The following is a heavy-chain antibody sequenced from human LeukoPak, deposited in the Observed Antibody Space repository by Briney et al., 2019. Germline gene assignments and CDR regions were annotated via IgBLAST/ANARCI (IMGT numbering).Heavy chain of an antibody. Sequence: GGSLRLSCAASGFTFSSYAMSWVRQAPGKGLEWVAAISGSGGSTYCADSVKGRFTISRDNSKNTLYLQMNSLRAEDTAVYYCAKERYYDSSGPFDYWGQGTLVTVSS. CDR2: ISGSGGST. CDR3: AKERYYDSSGPFDY. D-gene: IGHD3-22*01. J-gene: IGHJ4*02. V-gene: IGHV3-23*01. CDR1: GFTFSSYA.